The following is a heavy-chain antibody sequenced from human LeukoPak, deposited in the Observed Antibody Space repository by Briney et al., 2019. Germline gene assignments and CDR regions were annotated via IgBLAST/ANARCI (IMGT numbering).Heavy chain of an antibody. J-gene: IGHJ4*02. D-gene: IGHD2-8*01. Sequence: GSLRLSCAASGFTFDDYGMSWVRQAPGKGLEWVSGINWNGGSTGYADSVKGRFTISRDNAKNSLYLQMNSLRAEDTALYYCARDLIVLMVYAPPSDYWGQGTLVTVSS. V-gene: IGHV3-20*04. CDR1: GFTFDDYG. CDR2: INWNGGST. CDR3: ARDLIVLMVYAPPSDY.